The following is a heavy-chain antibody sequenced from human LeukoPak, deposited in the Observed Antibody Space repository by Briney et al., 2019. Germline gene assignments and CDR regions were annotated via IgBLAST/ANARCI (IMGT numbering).Heavy chain of an antibody. Sequence: PGGSLRLSCAASGFTHRPFSTTGAPQAPGKGLEWVSLIASNGGNTYYADSVKGRFTVSRDNSKNTLYLQMNSLRAEDAAIYFCSKDTSPRNSDGRRGGQGNLVTVST. CDR3: SKDTSPRNSDGRR. D-gene: IGHD2-21*02. CDR2: IASNGGNT. CDR1: GFTHRPFS. J-gene: IGHJ4*02. V-gene: IGHV3-23*01.